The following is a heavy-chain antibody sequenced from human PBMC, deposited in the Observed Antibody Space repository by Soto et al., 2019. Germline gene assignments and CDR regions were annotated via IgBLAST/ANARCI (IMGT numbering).Heavy chain of an antibody. V-gene: IGHV1-2*04. J-gene: IGHJ4*02. Sequence: ASVKVSCKASGYTFTGYYMHWVRQAPGQGLEWMGWINPNSGGTNYAQKFQGWVTMTRDTSISTAYMELSRLRSDDTAVYYCARDRARTYSYGYYFDYWGQGTLVTVSS. CDR1: GYTFTGYY. D-gene: IGHD5-18*01. CDR2: INPNSGGT. CDR3: ARDRARTYSYGYYFDY.